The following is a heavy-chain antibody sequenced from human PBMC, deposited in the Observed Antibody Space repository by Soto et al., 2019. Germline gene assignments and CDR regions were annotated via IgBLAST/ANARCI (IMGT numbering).Heavy chain of an antibody. CDR2: INHTGGA. D-gene: IGHD3-3*01. CDR1: GGSVNGYY. CDR3: ATRITVFGLLIPPFDP. J-gene: IGHJ5*02. V-gene: IGHV4-34*01. Sequence: PSETLSLTCAVYGGSVNGYYWNWIRQPPGKGLEWIGEINHTGGAHYNPSLESRVTMSVDTSKNQFSLRLSSVTAADTAIYYCATRITVFGLLIPPFDPWGQGTKVAVSS.